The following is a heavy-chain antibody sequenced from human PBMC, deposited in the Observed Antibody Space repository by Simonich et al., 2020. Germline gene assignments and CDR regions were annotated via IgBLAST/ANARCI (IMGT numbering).Heavy chain of an antibody. V-gene: IGHV4-34*01. Sequence: QVQLQQWGAGLLKPSETLSLTCAAYGGSFSGNYWSWILQPPGRGLEWFGEINHSGSYNYNATLKWHVTISVDTSKNRFALKLSSATAADTAVYYCAMRILNYDYWGQGTLVTVSS. CDR1: GGSFSGNY. J-gene: IGHJ4*02. CDR2: INHSGSY. CDR3: AMRILNYDY.